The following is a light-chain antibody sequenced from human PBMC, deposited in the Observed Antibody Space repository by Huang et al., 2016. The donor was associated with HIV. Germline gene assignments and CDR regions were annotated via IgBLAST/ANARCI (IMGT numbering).Light chain of an antibody. V-gene: IGKV1-39*01. CDR3: QQSARTPRT. J-gene: IGKJ2*01. CDR2: AAS. Sequence: DIQITQSPSSLSASVGDTVIITCRASQNIKRYLNWYQQETGKAPKLLISAASNLQSGVPSTFSGSGSVTDFTLTINSLQPEDSATYYCQQSARTPRTFGQGTKLEI. CDR1: QNIKRY.